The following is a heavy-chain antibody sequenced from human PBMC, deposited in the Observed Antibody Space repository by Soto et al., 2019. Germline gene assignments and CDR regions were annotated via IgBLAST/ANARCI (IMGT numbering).Heavy chain of an antibody. CDR3: ARAAKAAQEGYYYYYMDV. J-gene: IGHJ6*03. D-gene: IGHD2-15*01. CDR2: ISSSGSTI. V-gene: IGHV3-11*01. Sequence: SLRLSCAASGFTFSDYYMSWIRQAPGKGLEWVSYISSSGSTIYYADSVKGRFTISRDNAKNSLYLQMNSLRAEDTAVYYCARAAKAAQEGYYYYYMDVWGKGTTVTVSS. CDR1: GFTFSDYY.